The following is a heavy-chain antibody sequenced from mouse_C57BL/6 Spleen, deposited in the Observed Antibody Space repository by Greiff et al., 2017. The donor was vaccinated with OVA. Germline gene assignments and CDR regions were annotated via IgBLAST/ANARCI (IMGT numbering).Heavy chain of an antibody. Sequence: EVHLVESGGDLVKPGGSLKLSCAASGFTFSSYGMSWVRQTPDKRLEWVATISSGGSYTYYPDSVKGRFTISRDNAKNTLYLQMSSLKSEDTAMYYCARGIYDGYYPFAYWGQGTLVTVSA. J-gene: IGHJ3*01. V-gene: IGHV5-6*01. CDR2: ISSGGSYT. D-gene: IGHD2-3*01. CDR1: GFTFSSYG. CDR3: ARGIYDGYYPFAY.